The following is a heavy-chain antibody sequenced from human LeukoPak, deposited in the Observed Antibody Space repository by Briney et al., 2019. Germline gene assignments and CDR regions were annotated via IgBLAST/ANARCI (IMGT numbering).Heavy chain of an antibody. CDR2: IIPIFGTA. CDR1: GGTFSSYA. CDR3: ARPFSQYYYGMDV. V-gene: IGHV1-69*13. J-gene: IGHJ6*02. Sequence: SVKVSCKASGGTFSSYAISWVRQAPGQGLEWMGGIIPIFGTANYAQKFQGRVTITADGSTSTAYMELSSLRSEDTAVYYCARPFSQYYYGMDVWGQGTTVTVSS.